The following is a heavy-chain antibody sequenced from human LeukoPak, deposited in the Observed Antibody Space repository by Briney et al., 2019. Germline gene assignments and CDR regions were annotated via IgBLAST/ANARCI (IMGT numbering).Heavy chain of an antibody. J-gene: IGHJ4*02. CDR1: GDSISSSSYF. V-gene: IGHV4-39*01. D-gene: IGHD1-1*01. CDR2: IYHSGTT. CDR3: ARHRWTGTFNFDY. Sequence: SETLSLTCTVSGDSISSSSYFCGWIRQPPGKGLEWIGSIYHSGTTYYNASLKSRVTISVDTSKNQFSLKVSSVTAAETAVYYCARHRWTGTFNFDYWGQGTLVTVSS.